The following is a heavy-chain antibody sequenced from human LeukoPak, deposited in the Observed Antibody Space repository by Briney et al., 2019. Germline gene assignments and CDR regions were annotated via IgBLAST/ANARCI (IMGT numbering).Heavy chain of an antibody. V-gene: IGHV3-48*03. CDR1: EFTFTSYD. CDR2: ISSSSNTI. D-gene: IGHD6-6*01. CDR3: ARGPSIAARYDAFDI. Sequence: SGGSLRLSCAASEFTFTSYDLNWVRQAPGKWMEWVSYISSSSNTISYADSVKGRFTISRDNAKNSLYLQVISLRAEDTAVYYCARGPSIAARYDAFDIWGQGTMVTVSS. J-gene: IGHJ3*02.